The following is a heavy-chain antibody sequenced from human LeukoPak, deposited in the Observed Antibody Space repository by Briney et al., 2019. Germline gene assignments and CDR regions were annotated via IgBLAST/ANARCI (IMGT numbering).Heavy chain of an antibody. V-gene: IGHV1-8*01. CDR1: GYTFTSYD. CDR3: ARGPSRKRGYGGNRRPNWFDP. CDR2: MNPNSGNT. J-gene: IGHJ5*02. D-gene: IGHD4-23*01. Sequence: ASVKVSCTASGYTFTSYDINWVRQATGQGLEWMGWMNPNSGNTGYAQKFQGRVTMTRNTSISTAYMELSSLRSEDTAVYYCARGPSRKRGYGGNRRPNWFDPWGQGTLVTVSS.